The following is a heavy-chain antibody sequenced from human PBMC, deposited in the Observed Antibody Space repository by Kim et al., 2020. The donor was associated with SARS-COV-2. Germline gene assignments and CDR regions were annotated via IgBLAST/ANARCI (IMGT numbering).Heavy chain of an antibody. Sequence: YYADSVKGRFTISRDRSKNTLYLQMNSLRADDTAIYYCAKEKGTYGTADFWGQGTLVTVSS. J-gene: IGHJ4*02. D-gene: IGHD1-7*01. CDR3: AKEKGTYGTADF. V-gene: IGHV3-23*01.